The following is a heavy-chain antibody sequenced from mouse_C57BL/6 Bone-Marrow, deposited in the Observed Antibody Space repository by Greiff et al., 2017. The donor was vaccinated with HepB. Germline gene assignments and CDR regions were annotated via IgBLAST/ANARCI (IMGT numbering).Heavy chain of an antibody. J-gene: IGHJ2*01. Sequence: EVKLVESGGGLVQPGGSLKLSCAASGFTFSDYYMYWVRQTPEKRLEWVAYISNGGGSTYYPDTVKGRFTIYRDNAKNTLYLQMSRLKSEDTAMYYCARQNYYGSSSDYWGQGTTLTVSS. CDR1: GFTFSDYY. CDR2: ISNGGGST. CDR3: ARQNYYGSSSDY. V-gene: IGHV5-12*01. D-gene: IGHD1-1*01.